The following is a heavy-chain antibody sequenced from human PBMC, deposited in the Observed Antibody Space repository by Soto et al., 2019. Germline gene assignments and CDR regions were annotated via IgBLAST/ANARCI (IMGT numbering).Heavy chain of an antibody. D-gene: IGHD1-1*01. CDR2: ISAHNGNT. J-gene: IGHJ4*02. Sequence: QVHLVQSGAEVKKPGASVKVSCKGSGYGFTTYGITWVRQAPGQGLEWMAWISAHNGNTNYAQKLQGRVTVTRDTSTSTAYMELRSLRSDDTAVYYCARGRYGDYGGKGALVTVSS. CDR1: GYGFTTYG. CDR3: ARGRYGDY. V-gene: IGHV1-18*01.